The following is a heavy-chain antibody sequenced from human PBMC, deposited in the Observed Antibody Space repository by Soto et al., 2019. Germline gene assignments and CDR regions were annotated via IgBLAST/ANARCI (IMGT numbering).Heavy chain of an antibody. D-gene: IGHD6-19*01. Sequence: GGSLRLSCAASGFTFSSYAMNWVRQAPGKGLEWVSVISGSGDSTYYADSVKGRFTISRDNARNSLFLQMNSLRGEDTALYTCAKGQWLDDYWGLGTLVTVSS. J-gene: IGHJ4*02. V-gene: IGHV3-23*01. CDR1: GFTFSSYA. CDR2: ISGSGDST. CDR3: AKGQWLDDY.